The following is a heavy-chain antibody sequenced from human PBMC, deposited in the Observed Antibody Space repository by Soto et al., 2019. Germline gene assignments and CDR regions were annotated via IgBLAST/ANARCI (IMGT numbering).Heavy chain of an antibody. Sequence: EVQLVESGGGLVKPGGSLRLSCAASGFTFSSHTMNWVRQAPGKGLEWFSSISSSSTYIYYADSVKGRFTISRDNAKNSLYLQMNSLRAEDTAVYYCARVFGYCSGGACSSLDYWGQGTLVTVSS. D-gene: IGHD2-15*01. V-gene: IGHV3-21*01. J-gene: IGHJ4*02. CDR3: ARVFGYCSGGACSSLDY. CDR1: GFTFSSHT. CDR2: ISSSSTYI.